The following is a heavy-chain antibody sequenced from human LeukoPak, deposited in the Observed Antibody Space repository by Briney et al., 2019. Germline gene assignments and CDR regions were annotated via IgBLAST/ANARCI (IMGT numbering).Heavy chain of an antibody. J-gene: IGHJ6*02. CDR2: IYGDDET. D-gene: IGHD1/OR15-1a*01. CDR1: GFTFDDYA. Sequence: RGSLRLSCAASGFTFDDYAMHWVRQAPGKGLEWVSVIYGDDETNYADSVKGRFTISRDNSKNTLYLQMNSLRADDTAVYYCAREAVMPVAPVKIGTSDRPLYEYYGLDVWGQGTTVTVS. V-gene: IGHV3-53*01. CDR3: AREAVMPVAPVKIGTSDRPLYEYYGLDV.